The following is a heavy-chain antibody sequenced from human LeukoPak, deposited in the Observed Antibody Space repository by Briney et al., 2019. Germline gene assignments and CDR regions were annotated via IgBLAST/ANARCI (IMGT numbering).Heavy chain of an antibody. CDR1: GGSISSRSYY. V-gene: IGHV4-39*01. Sequence: KTSETLSLTFTVSGGSISSRSYYWGWIRQPPGKGLEWIGSIYYTGSTYYNPSLGGRVIISGDTSKNQFSLKLSSVTAADTAVYYCARGRIAAAYYDYWGQGTLVTVSS. D-gene: IGHD6-13*01. J-gene: IGHJ4*02. CDR2: IYYTGST. CDR3: ARGRIAAAYYDY.